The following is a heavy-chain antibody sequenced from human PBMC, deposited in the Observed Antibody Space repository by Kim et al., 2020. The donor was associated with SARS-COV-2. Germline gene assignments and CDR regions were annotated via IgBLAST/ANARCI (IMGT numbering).Heavy chain of an antibody. CDR3: AKGLGSDTDWYFDL. J-gene: IGHJ2*01. CDR1: GFTFDDYA. D-gene: IGHD3-9*01. Sequence: GGSLRLSCAASGFTFDDYAMHWVRQAPGKGLEWVSGSSWNSGSIGYADSVKGRFTISRDNAKNSLYLQMNSLRAEDTALYYCAKGLGSDTDWYFDLWGRGTLVTVSS. CDR2: SSWNSGSI. V-gene: IGHV3-9*01.